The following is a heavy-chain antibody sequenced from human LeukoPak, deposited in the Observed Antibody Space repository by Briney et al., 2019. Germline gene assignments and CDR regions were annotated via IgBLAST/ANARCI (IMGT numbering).Heavy chain of an antibody. Sequence: SVKVSCKVSGYTFSRYDINWVRQASGQGLEWMGWMNPNSGNTGYAQKFQGRVAMTRDTSINTAYMELSSLRSEDTAVYYCATGSKWLLPFDYWGQGTLVTVSS. CDR1: GYTFSRYD. V-gene: IGHV1-8*01. D-gene: IGHD3-22*01. CDR3: ATGSKWLLPFDY. J-gene: IGHJ4*02. CDR2: MNPNSGNT.